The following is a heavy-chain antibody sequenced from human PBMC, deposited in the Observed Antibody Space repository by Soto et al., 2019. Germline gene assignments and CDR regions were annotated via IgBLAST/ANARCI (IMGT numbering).Heavy chain of an antibody. J-gene: IGHJ3*02. Sequence: QVQLVQSGAEVKKPGSSVKVSCKASGGTFSSYAISWVRQSPGQGLEWMGGIIPIFGTANYAQKFPGRVTITADESTSTADMELSSLRSEDTAVYYCERGLKEQQLVLSPDAFDIWCQGTMVTVSS. CDR3: ERGLKEQQLVLSPDAFDI. V-gene: IGHV1-69*01. CDR2: IIPIFGTA. D-gene: IGHD6-13*01. CDR1: GGTFSSYA.